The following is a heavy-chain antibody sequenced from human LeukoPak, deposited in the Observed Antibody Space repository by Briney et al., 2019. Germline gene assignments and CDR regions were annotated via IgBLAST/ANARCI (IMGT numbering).Heavy chain of an antibody. V-gene: IGHV4-59*08. Sequence: SETLSLTCTVSGAPLNNYYWNWVRQPPGKELEWIGNVDYSGSTRYNPSLKSRPTMSLDSYKNHFSLRLTSVAAADMAVYYCAMQVGIYGDYNNWFDPWGQGARVTVSS. CDR3: AMQVGIYGDYNNWFDP. D-gene: IGHD4-17*01. J-gene: IGHJ5*02. CDR1: GAPLNNYY. CDR2: VDYSGST.